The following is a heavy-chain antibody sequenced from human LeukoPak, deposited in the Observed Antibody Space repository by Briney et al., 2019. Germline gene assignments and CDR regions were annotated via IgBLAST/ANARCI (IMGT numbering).Heavy chain of an antibody. CDR2: ISYDESNK. CDR1: GFTFSSYP. V-gene: IGHV3-30*04. CDR3: ARGRGGTTGTTAFDY. J-gene: IGHJ4*02. D-gene: IGHD1-1*01. Sequence: GGSLRLSCAASGFTFSSYPMYWVRQAPGKGLEWVALISYDESNKYFADSVRGRFTISRDNSKNTLYLQMNSLRAEDTAVYYCARGRGGTTGTTAFDYWGQGTLVTVSS.